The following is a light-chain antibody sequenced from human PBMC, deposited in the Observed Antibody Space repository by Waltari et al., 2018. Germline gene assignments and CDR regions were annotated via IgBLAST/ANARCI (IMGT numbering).Light chain of an antibody. V-gene: IGKV2-28*01. J-gene: IGKJ4*01. Sequence: DIVMTQSPLSLPVTPGEPASISCGSSQSLLHTNGYYYLDWYLQKPGQSPQVLFYKNSIRASGVPDRFSGSGSGTDFTLKISRVEADDVGVYYCMQALQTPLTFGGGTKVEIK. CDR2: KNS. CDR3: MQALQTPLT. CDR1: QSLLHTNGYYY.